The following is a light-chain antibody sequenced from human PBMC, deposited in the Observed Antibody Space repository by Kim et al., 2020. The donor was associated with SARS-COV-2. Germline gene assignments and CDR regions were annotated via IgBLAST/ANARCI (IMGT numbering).Light chain of an antibody. Sequence: QYALTQPRSVSGSPGQSVTISCTGTSSDVGAYDLVSWYQQHPGKAPKLMICDVSKRPSGLPDRFSGSKSGNTASLTISGLQAEDEADYYCCSYAGRFIWVFGGGTKLTVL. J-gene: IGLJ3*02. V-gene: IGLV2-11*01. CDR3: CSYAGRFIWV. CDR2: DVS. CDR1: SSDVGAYDL.